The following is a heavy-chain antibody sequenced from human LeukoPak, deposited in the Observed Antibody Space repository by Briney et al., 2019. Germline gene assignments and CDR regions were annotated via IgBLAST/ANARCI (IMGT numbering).Heavy chain of an antibody. CDR3: ARDQDGGSCCLDY. J-gene: IGHJ4*02. Sequence: PGGSLRLSCAASGFTFSSYSMNWVRQAPGKGLEWVSYISSSSSTIYYADSVKGRFTISRDNAKNSLYLQMNSLRAEDTAVYYCARDQDGGSCCLDYWGQGTLVTVSS. V-gene: IGHV3-48*01. CDR1: GFTFSSYS. D-gene: IGHD2-15*01. CDR2: ISSSSSTI.